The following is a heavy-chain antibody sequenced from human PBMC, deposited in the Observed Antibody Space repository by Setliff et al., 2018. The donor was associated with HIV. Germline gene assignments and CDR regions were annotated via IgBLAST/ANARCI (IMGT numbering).Heavy chain of an antibody. J-gene: IGHJ6*03. V-gene: IGHV1-18*01. CDR2: ISADNGNT. CDR1: GYIFTNYG. D-gene: IGHD3-10*01. CDR3: ARVPGARPYYYYMDV. Sequence: ASVKVSCKASGYIFTNYGITWVRQAPGQGLEWMGWISADNGNTNYAQKLQGRVTMTTDTSTSTADMELRSLRSDDTAVYYCARVPGARPYYYYMDVWGKGAKVTVSS.